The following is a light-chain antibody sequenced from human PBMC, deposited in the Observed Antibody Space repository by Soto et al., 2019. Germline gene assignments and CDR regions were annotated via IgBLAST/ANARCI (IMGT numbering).Light chain of an antibody. CDR2: DAS. Sequence: DIQMTQSPSSLSASVGDRVTITCQASQDISNYLYWYQQKPGKAPKLLIYDASNLETGVSSRFSGSGSGRDFTFTISSLQPEDIPTYYCQQYDNLPLTFGQGTKLDIK. V-gene: IGKV1-33*01. CDR3: QQYDNLPLT. CDR1: QDISNY. J-gene: IGKJ2*01.